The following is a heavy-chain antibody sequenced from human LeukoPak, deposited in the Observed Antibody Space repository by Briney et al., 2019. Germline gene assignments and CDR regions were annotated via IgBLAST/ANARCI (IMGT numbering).Heavy chain of an antibody. CDR1: GFTFSSYS. CDR2: ISSSSSYI. V-gene: IGHV3-21*01. D-gene: IGHD3-10*01. CDR3: ARDILLWFGESDAFDI. Sequence: GGSLRLSCAASGFTFSSYSMNWVRQAPGKGLEWVSSISSSSSYIYYADSVKGRFTISRDNAKNSLYLQMNSLRAEDTAVYYCARDILLWFGESDAFDIWGQGTMVTVSS. J-gene: IGHJ3*02.